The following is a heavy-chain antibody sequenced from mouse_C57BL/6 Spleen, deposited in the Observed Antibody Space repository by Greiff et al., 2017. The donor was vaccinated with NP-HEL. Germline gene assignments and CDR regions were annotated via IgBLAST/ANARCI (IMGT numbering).Heavy chain of an antibody. Sequence: EVKLMESGGGLVKPGGSLKLSCAASGFTFSDYGMHWVRQAPEKGLEWVAYISSGSSTIYYADTVKGRFTISRDNAKNTLFLQMTSLRSEDTAMYYCARHYYGNYYYAMDYWGQGTSVTVSS. CDR2: ISSGSSTI. D-gene: IGHD2-1*01. J-gene: IGHJ4*01. CDR1: GFTFSDYG. CDR3: ARHYYGNYYYAMDY. V-gene: IGHV5-17*01.